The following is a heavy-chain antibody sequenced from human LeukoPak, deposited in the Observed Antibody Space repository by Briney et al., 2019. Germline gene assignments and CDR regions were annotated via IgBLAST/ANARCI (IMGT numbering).Heavy chain of an antibody. V-gene: IGHV4-34*01. CDR1: GGSFSGRY. CDR3: ARHLCYYESGPAGHFDY. J-gene: IGHJ4*02. CDR2: IHHSGGT. Sequence: SETLSLTCAVFGGSFSGRYWSWVRQPPGKGLEWIGQIHHSGGTSYSSSLRSRVTMSVDTSKNQFSLKLSSVTAADTAVYYCARHLCYYESGPAGHFDYWGQGTLVTVSS. D-gene: IGHD3-22*01.